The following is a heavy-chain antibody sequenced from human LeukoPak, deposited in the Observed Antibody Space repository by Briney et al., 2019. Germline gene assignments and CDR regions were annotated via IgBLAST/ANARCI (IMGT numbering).Heavy chain of an antibody. D-gene: IGHD2-8*01. CDR1: GYTFTGYY. CDR3: ARQRGGQYEDAFDI. Sequence: ASVKVSCKASGYTFTGYYMHWVRQAPRQGLEWMGWINPNSGGTNYAQKFQGRVTMTRDTSISTAYMELSRLRSDDTAVYYCARQRGGQYEDAFDIWGQGTVVTVSS. CDR2: INPNSGGT. J-gene: IGHJ3*02. V-gene: IGHV1-2*02.